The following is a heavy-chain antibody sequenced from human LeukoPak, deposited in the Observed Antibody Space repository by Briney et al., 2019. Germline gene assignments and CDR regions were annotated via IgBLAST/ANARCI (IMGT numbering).Heavy chain of an antibody. D-gene: IGHD3-9*01. J-gene: IGHJ6*02. V-gene: IGHV3-15*01. Sequence: GGSLRLSCAASGFTFSNARMSWVRQAPGKGLEWVGRILSKIEGGTTDYAAPVKGRFTISRDDSKKTLYLQMNSLKTEDTAVYYCTTFDMGSYGLDVWGLGATVTVSS. CDR1: GFTFSNAR. CDR2: ILSKIEGGTT. CDR3: TTFDMGSYGLDV.